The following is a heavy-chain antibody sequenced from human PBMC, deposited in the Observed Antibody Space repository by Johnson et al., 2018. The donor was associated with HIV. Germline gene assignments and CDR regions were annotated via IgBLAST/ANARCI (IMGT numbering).Heavy chain of an antibody. CDR3: AREGIAARLAAFDI. V-gene: IGHV3-23*04. CDR1: GFTFSSYA. D-gene: IGHD6-6*01. J-gene: IGHJ3*02. Sequence: MQLVESGGGLVQPGGSLRLSCAASGFTFSSYAMSWVRQAPGKGLEWVSAISGSGGSTYYADSVKGRFTISRDNAKNSLYRQMNSRRAEDPAVYYCAREGIAARLAAFDIWGQGTMVTVSS. CDR2: ISGSGGST.